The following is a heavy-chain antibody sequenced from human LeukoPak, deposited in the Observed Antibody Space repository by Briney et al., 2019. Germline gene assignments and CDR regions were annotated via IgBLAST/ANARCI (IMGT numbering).Heavy chain of an antibody. Sequence: GGSLRLSCAASGFTFSSYDMHWVRQATGKGLEWVSAIGTAGDTYYPGSVKGRFTISRENAENSLYLQMNSLRAEDTAVYYCARDSLPPTYGMDVWGQGTTVTVSS. CDR1: GFTFSSYD. V-gene: IGHV3-13*01. J-gene: IGHJ6*02. CDR2: IGTAGDT. CDR3: ARDSLPPTYGMDV.